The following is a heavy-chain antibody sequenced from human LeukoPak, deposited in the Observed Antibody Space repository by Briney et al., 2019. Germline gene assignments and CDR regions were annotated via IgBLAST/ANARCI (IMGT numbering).Heavy chain of an antibody. V-gene: IGHV3-23*01. J-gene: IGHJ6*03. CDR3: AGRYCSSTSCFYYYYYMDV. CDR1: GFAFRSYW. Sequence: PGGSLRLSCAASGFAFRSYWMSWVRQAPGKGLEWVSAISGSGGSTYYADSVKGRFTISRDNSKNTLYLQMNSLRAEDTAVYYCAGRYCSSTSCFYYYYYMDVWGKGTTVTVSS. CDR2: ISGSGGST. D-gene: IGHD2-2*01.